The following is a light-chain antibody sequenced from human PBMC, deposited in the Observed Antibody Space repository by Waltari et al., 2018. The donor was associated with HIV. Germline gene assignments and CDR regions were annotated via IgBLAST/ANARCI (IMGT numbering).Light chain of an antibody. CDR2: DNN. V-gene: IGLV1-51*01. J-gene: IGLJ2*01. Sequence: QSVLTQPPSVSAAPGQKVTISCSGSNSNIGNNYVSWYQQLPGSAPKLLIYDNNKRPSGIPDRFSGSKPGTSATLGITGLQTGDEADYYCGTWDSSLSAGVFGGGTKVTVL. CDR3: GTWDSSLSAGV. CDR1: NSNIGNNY.